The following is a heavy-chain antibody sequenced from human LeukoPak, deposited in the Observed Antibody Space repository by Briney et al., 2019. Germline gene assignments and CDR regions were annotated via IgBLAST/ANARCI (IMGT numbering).Heavy chain of an antibody. J-gene: IGHJ4*02. D-gene: IGHD1-26*01. CDR2: ISSSSSYR. CDR1: GFTFSTFS. Sequence: GGSLRLSCAASGFTFSTFSMNWVRQAPGKGLEWVSSISSSSSYRYYADSVKGRFTISRENAKNSLYLQMNSLRAEDTAVYYCARDLSERYSTDYWGQGTLVTVSS. CDR3: ARDLSERYSTDY. V-gene: IGHV3-21*01.